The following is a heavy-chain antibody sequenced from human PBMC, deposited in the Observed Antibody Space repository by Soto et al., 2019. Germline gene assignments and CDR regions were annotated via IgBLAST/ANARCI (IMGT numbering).Heavy chain of an antibody. J-gene: IGHJ3*01. D-gene: IGHD2-2*01. CDR1: GDSITSSGSY. Sequence: SETLSLTCTVSGDSITSSGSYWGWIRHPPGKGLEWIGSIYYNGSTYYNPSLKSRVTISVDTSKNHLSLKLTSMTAADTAVYYCPLGYCSSTACYEPFHFWGQGTMVTVS. CDR2: IYYNGST. CDR3: PLGYCSSTACYEPFHF. V-gene: IGHV4-39*02.